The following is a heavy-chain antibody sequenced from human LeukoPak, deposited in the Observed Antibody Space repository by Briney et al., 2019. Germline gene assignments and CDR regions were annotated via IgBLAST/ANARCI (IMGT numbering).Heavy chain of an antibody. CDR1: GYTFTSYD. V-gene: IGHV1-18*01. CDR3: ARERWELLPFDI. D-gene: IGHD1-26*01. Sequence: ASVKVSCKASGYTFTSYDINWVRQATGQGLEWMGWISAYNGNTNYAQKLQGRVTMTTDTSTSTAYMELRSLRSDDTAVYYCARERWELLPFDIWGQGTMVTVSS. CDR2: ISAYNGNT. J-gene: IGHJ3*02.